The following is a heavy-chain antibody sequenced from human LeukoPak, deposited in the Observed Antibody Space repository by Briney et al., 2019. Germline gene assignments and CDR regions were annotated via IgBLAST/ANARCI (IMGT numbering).Heavy chain of an antibody. D-gene: IGHD3-3*01. J-gene: IGHJ6*03. CDR2: IYYSGST. CDR3: ARGYYDFWSGSSRSGYYYYMDV. CDR1: GGSISSYY. Sequence: SETLSLTCTVSGGSISSYYWSWIRQPPGEGLEWIGYIYYSGSTNYNPSLMSRVTISVDTSKNQFSLKLSSVTAADTAVYYCARGYYDFWSGSSRSGYYYYMDVWGKGTTVTVSS. V-gene: IGHV4-59*01.